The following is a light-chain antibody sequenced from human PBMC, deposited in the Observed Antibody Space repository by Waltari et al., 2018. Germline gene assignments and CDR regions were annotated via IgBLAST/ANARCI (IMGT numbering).Light chain of an antibody. Sequence: QSALTQPASVSVSPGQSITLSCTGTSTDVGSYNYVSWDQQYPGKAPQLIIYDVTQRPSGISTRFSCSKSGNTASLTISGLQAEDEADYVCNSHSTTTPVVFGGGTKVTVL. J-gene: IGLJ2*01. CDR3: NSHSTTTPVV. V-gene: IGLV2-14*03. CDR1: STDVGSYNY. CDR2: DVT.